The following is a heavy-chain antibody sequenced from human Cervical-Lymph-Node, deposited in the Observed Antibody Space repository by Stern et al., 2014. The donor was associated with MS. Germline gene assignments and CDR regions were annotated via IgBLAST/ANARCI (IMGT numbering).Heavy chain of an antibody. V-gene: IGHV1-24*01. Sequence: QVQLVQSGAEVKKPGASVKVSCKVSGYSLTELSMHWVRQAPGKGLEWMGGFDPEGSKTVYEQKFQGRVTMTEDTSADTVYMELNSLRSEDTAVYYCATGINSGNYYYFDYWGQGTLVTVSS. D-gene: IGHD1-26*01. J-gene: IGHJ4*02. CDR1: GYSLTELS. CDR2: FDPEGSKT. CDR3: ATGINSGNYYYFDY.